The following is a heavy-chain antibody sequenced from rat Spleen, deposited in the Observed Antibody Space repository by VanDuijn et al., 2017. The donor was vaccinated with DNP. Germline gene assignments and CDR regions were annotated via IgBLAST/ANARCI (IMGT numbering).Heavy chain of an antibody. CDR2: INPDGSNT. CDR1: GFTFSTYW. V-gene: IGHV5-58*01. D-gene: IGHD1-1*01. J-gene: IGHJ4*01. CDR3: TKDLQWYAMDV. Sequence: EVQLVETGGDLVPPGRSLKLSCVASGFTFSTYWMFWIRQAPGKGLEWVASINPDGSNTYCQDSVKGRCTISRDNAENTVYLEMNSLRSEDTATYYCTKDLQWYAMDVWGQGSSVTVSS.